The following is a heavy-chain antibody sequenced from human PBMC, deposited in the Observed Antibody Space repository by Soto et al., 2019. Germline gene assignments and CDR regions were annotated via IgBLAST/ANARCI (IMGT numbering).Heavy chain of an antibody. V-gene: IGHV1-3*01. Sequence: ASVKVSCKASGYTFTSYAMHWVRQAPGQRLEWMGWINAGNGNTKYSQKFQGRVTITRDTSASTAYMELSSLRSEDTAVYYCARDFRDFDWLLYLDYWGQGTLVTVSS. CDR2: INAGNGNT. D-gene: IGHD3-9*01. CDR1: GYTFTSYA. CDR3: ARDFRDFDWLLYLDY. J-gene: IGHJ4*02.